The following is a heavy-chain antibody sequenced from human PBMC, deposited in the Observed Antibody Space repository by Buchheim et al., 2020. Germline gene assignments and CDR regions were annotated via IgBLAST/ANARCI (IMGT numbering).Heavy chain of an antibody. D-gene: IGHD3-22*01. CDR2: IIPIFGTA. V-gene: IGHV1-69*06. Sequence: QVQLVQSGAEVKKPGSSVKVSYKASGGTFSSYAISWVRQAPGQGLEWMGGIIPIFGTANYAQKFQGRVTITADKSTSTAYMELSSLRSEDTAVYYCARDYYDSSGFYYYYYGMDVWGQGTT. CDR1: GGTFSSYA. CDR3: ARDYYDSSGFYYYYYGMDV. J-gene: IGHJ6*02.